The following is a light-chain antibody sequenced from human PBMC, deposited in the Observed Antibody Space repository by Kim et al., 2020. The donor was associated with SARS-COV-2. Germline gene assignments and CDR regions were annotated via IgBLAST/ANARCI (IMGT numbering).Light chain of an antibody. CDR1: SSDVGGYNF. CDR2: DVS. CDR3: SSFTTSTLYV. V-gene: IGLV2-14*03. Sequence: GQSITISCTGTSSDVGGYNFVSWYQQHPGRAPKLMIYDVSHRPSGVSNRFSGSKSGNTASLTISGLQAEDEADYYCSSFTTSTLYVFGDGTKVTVL. J-gene: IGLJ1*01.